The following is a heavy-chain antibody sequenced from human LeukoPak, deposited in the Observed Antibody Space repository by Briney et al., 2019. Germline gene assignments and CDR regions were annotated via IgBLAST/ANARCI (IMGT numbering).Heavy chain of an antibody. Sequence: GASVKVSCKASGYTFTSYDINWVRQATGQGLEWMGWMNPNSGNTGYAQKFQGRVTMTRNASISTAYMELSSLRSEDTAVYYCARDGGAAAGTDYWGQGTLVTVSS. V-gene: IGHV1-8*01. J-gene: IGHJ4*02. CDR1: GYTFTSYD. CDR2: MNPNSGNT. CDR3: ARDGGAAAGTDY. D-gene: IGHD6-13*01.